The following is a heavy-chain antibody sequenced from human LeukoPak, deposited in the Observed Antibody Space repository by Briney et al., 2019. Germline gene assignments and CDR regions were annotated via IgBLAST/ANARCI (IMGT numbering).Heavy chain of an antibody. D-gene: IGHD2-15*01. CDR2: ISSSGSTI. V-gene: IGHV3-48*03. CDR3: ARAQDPYYYYYMDV. CDR1: GFTFSSYE. J-gene: IGHJ6*03. Sequence: GGSLRLSCAASGFTFSSYEMNWVRQAPGKGLEWVSYISSSGSTIYYADSVKGRFTISRDNAKNSLYLQMNSLRAEDTAVYYCARAQDPYYYYYMDVWGKGTTVTVSS.